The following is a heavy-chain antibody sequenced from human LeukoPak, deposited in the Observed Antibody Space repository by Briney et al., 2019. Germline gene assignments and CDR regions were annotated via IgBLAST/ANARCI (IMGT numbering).Heavy chain of an antibody. CDR1: GGTFSSYA. D-gene: IGHD3-3*01. CDR2: IIPIFGTA. V-gene: IGHV1-69*05. J-gene: IGHJ4*02. CDR3: ASPLLGGSGYFFL. Sequence: ASVKVSCKASGGTFSSYAISWVRQAPGQGLEWMGGIIPIFGTANYAQKFQGRVTITTDESTSTAYMELSSLRSEDTAVYYCASPLLGGSGYFFLWGQGTLVTVSS.